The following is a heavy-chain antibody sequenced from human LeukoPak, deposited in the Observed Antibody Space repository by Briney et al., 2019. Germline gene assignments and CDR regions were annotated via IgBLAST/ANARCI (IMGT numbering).Heavy chain of an antibody. V-gene: IGHV3-23*01. Sequence: PGGSLRLSCAASGFTFSSYAMTWVRQPPGKGLEWVSAVSGSGGNTYYTDSVKDRFTISRDNSKNILFLQVSSLTAEDTALYYCARGQWLVTSSFDSWGQGTLVTVSS. CDR3: ARGQWLVTSSFDS. CDR2: VSGSGGNT. CDR1: GFTFSSYA. D-gene: IGHD6-19*01. J-gene: IGHJ4*02.